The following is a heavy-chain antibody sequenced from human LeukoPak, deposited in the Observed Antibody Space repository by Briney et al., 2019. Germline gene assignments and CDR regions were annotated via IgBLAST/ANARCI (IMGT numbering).Heavy chain of an antibody. CDR1: GFTFSSYW. Sequence: PGGSLRLSCAVSGFTFSSYWMHWARQPPGKGLVWVSRIDSDGSTTGYADSVKGRFTISRDNAKNSLYLQVNSLRAEDTAVYYCARGSHYDFWSGPLGYWGQGTLVTVSS. J-gene: IGHJ4*02. D-gene: IGHD3-3*01. CDR3: ARGSHYDFWSGPLGY. CDR2: IDSDGSTT. V-gene: IGHV3-74*01.